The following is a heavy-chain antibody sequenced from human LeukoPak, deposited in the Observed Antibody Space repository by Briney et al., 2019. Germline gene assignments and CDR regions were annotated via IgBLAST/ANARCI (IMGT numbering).Heavy chain of an antibody. V-gene: IGHV1-2*02. D-gene: IGHD1-26*01. CDR2: INPNSGGT. CDR3: ARSGPLGSYYYGMDV. J-gene: IGHJ6*02. CDR1: GYTFTGYY. Sequence: ASVKVSCKASGYTFTGYYMHWVRQAPGQGLEWMGWINPNSGGTNYAQKFQGRVTMTRDTSISTAYMELSRLRTEDTAVYYCARSGPLGSYYYGMDVWGQGTTVTVPS.